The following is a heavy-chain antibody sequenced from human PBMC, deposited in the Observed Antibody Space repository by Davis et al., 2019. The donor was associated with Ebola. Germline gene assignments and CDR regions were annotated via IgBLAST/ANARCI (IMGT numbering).Heavy chain of an antibody. J-gene: IGHJ4*02. D-gene: IGHD6-13*01. Sequence: AASVKVSCKASGYTFTSYAMHWVRQAPGQRLEWMGWISAYNGNTNYAQKLQGRVTMTTDTSTSTAYMELRSLRSDDTAVYYCARDRGMIAAAGTVDYWGQGTLVTVSS. V-gene: IGHV1-18*01. CDR2: ISAYNGNT. CDR3: ARDRGMIAAAGTVDY. CDR1: GYTFTSYA.